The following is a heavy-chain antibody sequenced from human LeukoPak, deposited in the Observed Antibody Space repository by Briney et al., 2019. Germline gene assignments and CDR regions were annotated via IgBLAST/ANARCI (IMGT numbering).Heavy chain of an antibody. J-gene: IGHJ4*02. CDR3: ARSSVFGRTAAGIFDY. Sequence: GGSLRLSCAASGFTFSSYSMNWVRQAPGKGLEWVSSISSSSSYIYYADSVKGRFTISRDNAKNSLHLQMNSLRAEDTAVYYCARSSVFGRTAAGIFDYWGQGTLVTVSS. D-gene: IGHD6-13*01. V-gene: IGHV3-21*01. CDR2: ISSSSSYI. CDR1: GFTFSSYS.